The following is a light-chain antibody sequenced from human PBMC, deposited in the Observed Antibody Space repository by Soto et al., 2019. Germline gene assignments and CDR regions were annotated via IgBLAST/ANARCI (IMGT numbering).Light chain of an antibody. CDR1: SGHSSYS. CDR2: LNSDGSH. Sequence: QPVLTQSPSASASLGASVKLTCTLSSGHSSYSIAWHQQQPERGPRYLMNLNSDGSHRKGDGIPDRFSGSSSGAERYLTISSLQSEDEADYYCQTWGTGFRVFGGGTKLTVL. V-gene: IGLV4-69*01. CDR3: QTWGTGFRV. J-gene: IGLJ3*02.